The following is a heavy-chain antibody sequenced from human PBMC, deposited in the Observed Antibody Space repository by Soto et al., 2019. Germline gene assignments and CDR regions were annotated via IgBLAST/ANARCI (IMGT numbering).Heavy chain of an antibody. D-gene: IGHD3-10*01. CDR1: GYTFTSYD. J-gene: IGHJ6*02. CDR3: ARGKGVRGVIILYYYYYGMDV. V-gene: IGHV1-8*01. CDR2: MNPNSGNT. Sequence: ASVKVSCRASGYTFTSYDINWVRQATGQGLEWMGWMNPNSGNTGYAQKFQGRVTMTRNTSISTAYMELSSLRSEDTAVYYCARGKGVRGVIILYYYYYGMDVWGQGTTVTVSS.